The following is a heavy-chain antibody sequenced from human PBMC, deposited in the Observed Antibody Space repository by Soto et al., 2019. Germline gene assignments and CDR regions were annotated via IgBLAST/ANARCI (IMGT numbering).Heavy chain of an antibody. Sequence: GGSPRICCAASRVTFSSYVMAWVRQAPGEGLEWVSSISGDAAYTAYADSVKGRFTISRDNSKNTLYLQMNSLRDEDTAVYYCAKRALASFGSWGQGALVTVSS. CDR2: ISGDAAYT. CDR3: AKRALASFGS. V-gene: IGHV3-23*01. J-gene: IGHJ5*01. CDR1: RVTFSSYV. D-gene: IGHD6-19*01.